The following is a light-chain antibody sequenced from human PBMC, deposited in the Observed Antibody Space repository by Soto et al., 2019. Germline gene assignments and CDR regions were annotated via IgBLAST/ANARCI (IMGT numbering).Light chain of an antibody. CDR1: SSDVGGYKY. J-gene: IGLJ2*01. CDR2: EVS. V-gene: IGLV2-8*01. Sequence: QSALTQPPSASGSPGQSVTISCTGTSSDVGGYKYVSWYQQHPGKAPKLMIYEVSKRPSGVPDRFSGSKSGNTASLTVSRLQAEDEADYYCSSYAGSKTLFGGGTKLTVL. CDR3: SSYAGSKTL.